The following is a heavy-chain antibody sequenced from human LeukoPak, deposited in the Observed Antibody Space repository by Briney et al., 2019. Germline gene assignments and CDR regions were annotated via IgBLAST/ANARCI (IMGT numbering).Heavy chain of an antibody. CDR3: ARTRRGSASGWYLDY. V-gene: IGHV4-34*01. D-gene: IGHD6-19*01. CDR2: IHHSAGT. J-gene: IGHJ4*02. Sequence: SETLSLTCAVYGGSFSDYYWSWVRQSPERGLEWIGEIHHSAGTNYNPSLKSRAIISVDTFKNQFSLRINSMTGADTATYFCARTRRGSASGWYLDYWGRGTLVTVSS. CDR1: GGSFSDYY.